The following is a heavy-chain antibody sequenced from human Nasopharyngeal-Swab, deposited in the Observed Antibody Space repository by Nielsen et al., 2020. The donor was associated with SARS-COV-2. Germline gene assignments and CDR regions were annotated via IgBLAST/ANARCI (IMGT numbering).Heavy chain of an antibody. CDR3: ARGSGRVGSYFYYYYYMDV. Sequence: WIRQPPGKGLEWIGYIYYSGSTYYNPSLKSRVTISVDTSKNQFSLKLSSVTAADTAVYYCARGSGRVGSYFYYYYYMDVWGKGTTVTVSS. V-gene: IGHV4-31*02. D-gene: IGHD3-10*01. CDR2: IYYSGST. J-gene: IGHJ6*03.